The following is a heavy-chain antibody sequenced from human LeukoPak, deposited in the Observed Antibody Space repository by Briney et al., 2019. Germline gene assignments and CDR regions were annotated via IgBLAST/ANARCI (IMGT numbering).Heavy chain of an antibody. CDR2: FDPEDGET. Sequence: GASVKVSCKVSGYTLTELSMHWVRQAPGKGLEWMGGFDPEDGETIYAQKFQGRVTMTEDTSTDTAYMELSSLRSEDTAVYCCATSSNYYDSSGLDYWGQGTLVTVSS. D-gene: IGHD3-22*01. CDR3: ATSSNYYDSSGLDY. J-gene: IGHJ4*02. V-gene: IGHV1-24*01. CDR1: GYTLTELS.